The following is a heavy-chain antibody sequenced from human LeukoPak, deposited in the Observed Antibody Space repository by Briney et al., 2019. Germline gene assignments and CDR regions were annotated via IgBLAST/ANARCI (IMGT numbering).Heavy chain of an antibody. V-gene: IGHV3-23*01. Sequence: PGGSLRLSCAASGFTFSSYAMSWVRQAPGKGLEWVSTISVSGGSTYYADSVKGRFTIFRDNSKNTLFLQMSSLRAEDTAVYYCAKDKDGMGVWGQGTTVTVSS. CDR1: GFTFSSYA. CDR2: ISVSGGST. CDR3: AKDKDGMGV. J-gene: IGHJ6*02.